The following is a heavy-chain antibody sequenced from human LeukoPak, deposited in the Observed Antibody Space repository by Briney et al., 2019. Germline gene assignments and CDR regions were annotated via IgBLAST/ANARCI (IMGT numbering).Heavy chain of an antibody. CDR2: LKEDGTEE. CDR1: GFAFSSFS. V-gene: IGHV3-7*01. D-gene: IGHD3-9*01. Sequence: AGGSLRLSCAASGFAFSSFSMSWVRQAPGKGLEWVANLKEDGTEEEYLDSVKGRFTIFRDNAKNSLDLQMNSLRAEDTAVYYCAKAFGRALRYPSYWGQGTLVTVSS. CDR3: AKAFGRALRYPSY. J-gene: IGHJ4*02.